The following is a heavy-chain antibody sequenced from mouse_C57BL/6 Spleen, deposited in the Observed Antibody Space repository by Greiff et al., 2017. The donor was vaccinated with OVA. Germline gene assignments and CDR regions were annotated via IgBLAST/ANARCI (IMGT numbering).Heavy chain of an antibody. CDR3: ASSPYSNDYYAMDY. Sequence: VQLQQSGAELARPGASVKMSCKASGYTFTSYTMNWVKQRPGQGLEWIGYINPSSGYTKYNQKFKDKATLTADKSSSTAYMQLSSLTSEDSAVYDCASSPYSNDYYAMDYWGQGTSVTVSS. CDR1: GYTFTSYT. D-gene: IGHD6-5*01. J-gene: IGHJ4*01. CDR2: INPSSGYT. V-gene: IGHV1-4*01.